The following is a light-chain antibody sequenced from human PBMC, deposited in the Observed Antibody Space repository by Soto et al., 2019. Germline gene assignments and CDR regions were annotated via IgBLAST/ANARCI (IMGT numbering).Light chain of an antibody. CDR2: GNS. V-gene: IGLV1-40*01. CDR3: QSYDSSLSGWV. Sequence: QSVLTQPPSVSGAPGQRVTISCTGSSSNIGAGYDVHWYQQLPGTAPKLLIYGNSNRPSGVPDRFSGFKSGTSASLAITGLQAEDEADYYCQSYDSSLSGWVFGGGTMLTVL. J-gene: IGLJ3*02. CDR1: SSNIGAGYD.